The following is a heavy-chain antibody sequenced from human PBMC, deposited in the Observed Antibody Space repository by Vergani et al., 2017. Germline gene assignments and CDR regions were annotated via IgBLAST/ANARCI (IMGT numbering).Heavy chain of an antibody. CDR2: ISGSGGST. CDR1: GSTFSSYA. V-gene: IGHV3-23*01. J-gene: IGHJ6*03. Sequence: EVQLLESGGGLVQPGGSLRLSCAASGSTFSSYAMSWVRQAPGKGLEWVSAISGSGGSTYYADSVKGRFTISRDNSKNTLYLQMNSLRAEDTAVYYCAREVSPPDFWSGYIGYYYYMDVWGKGTTVTVSS. D-gene: IGHD3-3*01. CDR3: AREVSPPDFWSGYIGYYYYMDV.